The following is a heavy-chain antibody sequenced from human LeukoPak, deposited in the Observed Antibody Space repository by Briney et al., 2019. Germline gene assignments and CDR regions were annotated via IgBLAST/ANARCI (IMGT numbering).Heavy chain of an antibody. CDR1: GFTLSNNW. D-gene: IGHD5-24*01. J-gene: IGHJ4*02. Sequence: GGSLRLSCAASGFTLSNNWMSWVRQAPGKGLEWVANIKQDGGETYYADSVKGRFTISRDNAKNSLYLQMNSLRAEDTAVYYCAGETPRRGETRDGYRWGQGTLVTVSS. V-gene: IGHV3-7*01. CDR3: AGETPRRGETRDGYR. CDR2: IKQDGGET.